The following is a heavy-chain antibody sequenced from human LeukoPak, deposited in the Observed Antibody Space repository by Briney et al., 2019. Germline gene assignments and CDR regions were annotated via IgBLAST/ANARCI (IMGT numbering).Heavy chain of an antibody. CDR3: ARHGSGGFYDSSAYYYYLDS. Sequence: GESLKISCKGSGYTFTTYWISWVRQMPGKGLEWMGIIYPGDSDTRYSPSFEGQVTISADKSISTAYLQWNSLKASDTAMYYCARHGSGGFYDSSAYYYYLDSWGQGSLATVSS. CDR2: IYPGDSDT. CDR1: GYTFTTYW. D-gene: IGHD3-22*01. V-gene: IGHV5-51*01. J-gene: IGHJ4*02.